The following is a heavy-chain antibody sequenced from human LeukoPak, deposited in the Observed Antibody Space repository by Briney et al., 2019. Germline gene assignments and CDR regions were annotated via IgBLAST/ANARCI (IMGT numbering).Heavy chain of an antibody. J-gene: IGHJ5*02. V-gene: IGHV3-11*01. Sequence: GGSLRLSCAASGFTFSDYYMSWIRQAPGKGLEWVSYISSSGSTIYYADSVKGRFTISRDNAKNSLYLQMNSLRAEDTAVYYCARASSLKYCGSTSCYPFDPWGQGTLVTVSS. CDR2: ISSSGSTI. CDR1: GFTFSDYY. CDR3: ARASSLKYCGSTSCYPFDP. D-gene: IGHD2-2*01.